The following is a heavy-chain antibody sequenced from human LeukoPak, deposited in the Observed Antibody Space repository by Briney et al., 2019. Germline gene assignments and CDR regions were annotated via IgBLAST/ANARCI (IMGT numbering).Heavy chain of an antibody. CDR1: GFTFSSYA. Sequence: GGSLGLSCAASGFTFSSYAMHWVRQAPGKGLEWVAVISYDGSNKYYADSVKGRSTISRDNSKNTLYLQMNSLRAEDTAVYYCARGGRYCSGGSCYWFDPWGQGTLVTVSS. CDR2: ISYDGSNK. J-gene: IGHJ5*02. D-gene: IGHD2-15*01. CDR3: ARGGRYCSGGSCYWFDP. V-gene: IGHV3-30*04.